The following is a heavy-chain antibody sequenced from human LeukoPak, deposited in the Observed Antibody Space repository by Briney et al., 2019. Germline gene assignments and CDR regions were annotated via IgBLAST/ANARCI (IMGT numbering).Heavy chain of an antibody. CDR3: ARDLRTGTTFISYWFDP. D-gene: IGHD1-1*01. V-gene: IGHV1-69*13. J-gene: IGHJ5*02. CDR1: GGTFSSYA. CDR2: IIPIFGTA. Sequence: ASVKVSCKASGGTFSSYAISWVRQAPGQGLEWMGGIIPIFGTANYAQKFQGRVTITADESTSTAYMELSSLRSEDTAVYYCARDLRTGTTFISYWFDPWGQGTLVTVSS.